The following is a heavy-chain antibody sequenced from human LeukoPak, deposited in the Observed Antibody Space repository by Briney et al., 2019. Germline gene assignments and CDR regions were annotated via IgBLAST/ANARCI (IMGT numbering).Heavy chain of an antibody. Sequence: SETLSLTCTVSGGSISSGDYYWSWIRQPPGKGLEWIGYIYYSGSTYYNPSLKSRVTISVDTSKNQFSLKLSSVTAADTAVYYCARAGAAAALGRFDNWGQGILVTVSS. CDR2: IYYSGST. CDR3: ARAGAAAALGRFDN. J-gene: IGHJ4*02. CDR1: GGSISSGDYY. D-gene: IGHD6-13*01. V-gene: IGHV4-30-4*02.